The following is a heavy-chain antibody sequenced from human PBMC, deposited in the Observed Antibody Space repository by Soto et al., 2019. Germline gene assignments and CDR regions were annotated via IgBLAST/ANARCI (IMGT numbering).Heavy chain of an antibody. CDR2: ISYDGSNK. Sequence: GGSLRLSCAASGFTFSSYGMHWVRQAPGKGLEWVAVISYDGSNKYYADSVKGRFTISRDNSKNTLYLQMNSLRAEDTAVYYCAKDLYDSSGPFDNWGQGTLVTVSS. D-gene: IGHD3-22*01. CDR3: AKDLYDSSGPFDN. V-gene: IGHV3-30*18. J-gene: IGHJ4*02. CDR1: GFTFSSYG.